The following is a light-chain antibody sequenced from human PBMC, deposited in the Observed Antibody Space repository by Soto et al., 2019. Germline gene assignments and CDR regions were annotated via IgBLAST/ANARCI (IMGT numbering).Light chain of an antibody. J-gene: IGKJ2*01. Sequence: DIQMTQSPSSLSASVGDRVTITCQASQDISNYLNWYQQKPGKAPKLLIYDASNLETGVPSRFSGSGSGTDFTFTISSLQAEDIATYYCQQYDNPTYTFGQGTKLEIK. CDR1: QDISNY. CDR3: QQYDNPTYT. V-gene: IGKV1-33*01. CDR2: DAS.